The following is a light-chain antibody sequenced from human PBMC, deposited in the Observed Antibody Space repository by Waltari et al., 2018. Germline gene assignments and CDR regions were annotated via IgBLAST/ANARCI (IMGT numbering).Light chain of an antibody. J-gene: IGLJ3*02. Sequence: QSVLTQPPSASGTPGQRVTISCSGSSSNIGSNYVSCYQQLPGTAPKLLIYRNNQRPSGVPDRFSGSKSGTSASLAISGLRSEDEADYYCAAWDDSLSGRGVFGGGTKLTVL. CDR2: RNN. CDR3: AAWDDSLSGRGV. V-gene: IGLV1-47*01. CDR1: SSNIGSNY.